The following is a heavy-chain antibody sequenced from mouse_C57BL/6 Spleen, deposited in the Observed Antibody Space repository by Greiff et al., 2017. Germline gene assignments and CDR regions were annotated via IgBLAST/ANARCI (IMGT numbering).Heavy chain of an antibody. CDR3: ARGDYLRYFDV. CDR2: TWSGGST. V-gene: IGHV2-2*01. CDR1: GFSLTSYG. D-gene: IGHD2-4*01. Sequence: QVQLQQSGPGLVQPSQSLSITCTVSGFSLTSYGVHWVRQSPGKGLEWLGVTWSGGSTDYNAAFISRLSISKDNSKSQVFFKMNSLQADDTAIYYCARGDYLRYFDVRGTGTTVTVSS. J-gene: IGHJ1*03.